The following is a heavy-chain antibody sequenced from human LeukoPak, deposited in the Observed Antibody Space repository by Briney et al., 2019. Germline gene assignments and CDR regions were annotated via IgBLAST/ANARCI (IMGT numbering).Heavy chain of an antibody. CDR1: GFTFSSYW. CDR2: IKQDGSEK. V-gene: IGHV3-7*01. Sequence: GGSLRLSCAASGFTFSSYWMSWVRQAPGKGLEWVANIKQDGSEKYNVDSVKGRFTISRDNAKNSLYLQVNSLRAEDTAVYYCARWPPITRNAFDYWGQGTLVTVSS. D-gene: IGHD1-20*01. J-gene: IGHJ4*02. CDR3: ARWPPITRNAFDY.